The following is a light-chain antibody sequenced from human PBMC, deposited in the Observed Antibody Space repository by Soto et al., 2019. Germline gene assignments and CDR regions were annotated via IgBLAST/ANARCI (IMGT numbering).Light chain of an antibody. CDR2: EVS. Sequence: QSALTQPPSASGSPGQSVTISCTGTSSDVGGYNYVSWYQQHPGKAPKLMIYEVSKRPSGVPDRFSGSKSGNTASLTVSGLQAEDDAYYYCCSYAGSNMVFGGGTKVTVL. CDR3: CSYAGSNMV. J-gene: IGLJ2*01. V-gene: IGLV2-8*01. CDR1: SSDVGGYNY.